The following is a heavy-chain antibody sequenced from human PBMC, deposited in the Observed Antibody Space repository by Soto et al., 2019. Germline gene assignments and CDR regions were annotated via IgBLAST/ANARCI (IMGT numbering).Heavy chain of an antibody. J-gene: IGHJ6*02. CDR3: ARRLYYDSSGFEGGGMDV. V-gene: IGHV4-39*01. D-gene: IGHD3-22*01. Sequence: SETLSLTCTVSGGSISSSSYYWGWIRQPPGKGLEWIGRIYYSGSTYYNPSLKSRVTISVDTSKNQFSLKLSPVTAADTAVYYCARRLYYDSSGFEGGGMDVWGQGTTVTVSS. CDR2: IYYSGST. CDR1: GGSISSSSYY.